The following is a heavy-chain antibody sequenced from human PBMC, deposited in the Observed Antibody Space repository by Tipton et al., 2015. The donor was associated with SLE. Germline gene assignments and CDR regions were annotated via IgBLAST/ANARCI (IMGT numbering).Heavy chain of an antibody. CDR3: ARDRDHASGRGWFDP. J-gene: IGHJ5*02. V-gene: IGHV4-38-2*02. Sequence: TLSLTCAVSGYSLSSGYYWGWIRQPPGKGLEWVGSILRRGTTYYNPSLQSRLTISMDTSKNQFSLALSSVTAADTAVYYCARDRDHASGRGWFDPWGQGTLVTVSS. CDR1: GYSLSSGYY. D-gene: IGHD1-26*01. CDR2: ILRRGTT.